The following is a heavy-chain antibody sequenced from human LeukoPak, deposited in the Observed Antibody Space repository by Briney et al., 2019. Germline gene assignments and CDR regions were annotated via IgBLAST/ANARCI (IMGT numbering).Heavy chain of an antibody. CDR3: ARDRHVYYDILTGYASYFEY. V-gene: IGHV3-23*01. CDR2: ISNSGGST. D-gene: IGHD3-9*01. Sequence: GGSLRLSCAASGFTFNTYTMYWVRQAPGKGLEWVSGISNSGGSTYYADSVKGRFTISRDNSKNTLYLQMNSLRPEDTAVYYCARDRHVYYDILTGYASYFEYWGQGALVTVSS. CDR1: GFTFNTYT. J-gene: IGHJ4*02.